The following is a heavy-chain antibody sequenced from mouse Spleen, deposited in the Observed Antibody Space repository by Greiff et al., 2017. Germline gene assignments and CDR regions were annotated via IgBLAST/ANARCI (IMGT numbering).Heavy chain of an antibody. CDR1: GYTFTSYT. CDR2: INPSSGYT. Sequence: ESGTVLARPGASVKMSCKTSGYTFTSYTMHWVKQRPGQGLEWIGYINPSSGYTKYNQKFKDKATLTADKSSSTAYMQLSSLTSEDSAVYYCARSTDPWFAYWGQGTLVTVSA. J-gene: IGHJ3*01. CDR3: ARSTDPWFAY. V-gene: IGHV1-4*01.